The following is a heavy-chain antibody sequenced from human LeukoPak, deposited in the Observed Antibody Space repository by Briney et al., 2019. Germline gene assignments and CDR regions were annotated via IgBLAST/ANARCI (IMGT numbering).Heavy chain of an antibody. CDR3: ARLKQQLVRLLSRDTTYYYYYYMDV. V-gene: IGHV3-23*01. CDR2: ISSTGGTT. CDR1: GITFSSYG. Sequence: PWGTLRLSCAASGITFSSYGMSWVRQAPGKGLEWVSSISSTGGTTYYADSVKGRFTISRDNSKNTLYLQMNSLRAEDTAVYYCARLKQQLVRLLSRDTTYYYYYYMDVWGKGTTVTVSS. D-gene: IGHD6-13*01. J-gene: IGHJ6*03.